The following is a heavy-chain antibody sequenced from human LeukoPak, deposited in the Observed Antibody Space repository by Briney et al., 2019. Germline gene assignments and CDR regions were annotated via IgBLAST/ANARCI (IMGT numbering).Heavy chain of an antibody. D-gene: IGHD2-21*02. CDR3: ARLGEVTATEVFDY. V-gene: IGHV5-51*01. Sequence: GESLQISCKGSGYGFTSYWIGWVRPMPGKGLEWMGIIYPGDSDTRYSPSFQGQVTISADKSISTAYLQWSSLKASDTAMYYCARLGEVTATEVFDYWGQGTLVTVSS. J-gene: IGHJ4*02. CDR2: IYPGDSDT. CDR1: GYGFTSYW.